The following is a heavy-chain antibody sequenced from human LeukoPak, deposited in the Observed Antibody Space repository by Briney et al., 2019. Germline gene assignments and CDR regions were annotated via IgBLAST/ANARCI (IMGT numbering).Heavy chain of an antibody. Sequence: GGSLRLSCAASGFTVSSNYMSWVRQAPGKGLEWVSYISSSGSTIYYADSVKGRFTISRDNAKNSLYLQMNSLRAEDTAVYYCANSGDPFDYWGQGTLVTVSS. CDR1: GFTVSSNY. D-gene: IGHD1-26*01. CDR2: ISSSGSTI. V-gene: IGHV3-11*04. CDR3: ANSGDPFDY. J-gene: IGHJ4*02.